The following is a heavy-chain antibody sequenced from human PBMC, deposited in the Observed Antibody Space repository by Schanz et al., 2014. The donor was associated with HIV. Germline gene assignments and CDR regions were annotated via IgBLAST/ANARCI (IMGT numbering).Heavy chain of an antibody. D-gene: IGHD3-16*02. V-gene: IGHV3-33*08. CDR2: MWYDESHK. CDR1: EFIFSSYA. Sequence: QVQLVESGGGVVQPERSLRLSCAASEFIFSSYAMHWVRQAPGKGLEWVAAMWYDESHKGYADSVKGRFTISRDNSKNTLYLEMNSLRVDDTAVYYCARDYRFATDSWGQGTLVTVSS. J-gene: IGHJ4*02. CDR3: ARDYRFATDS.